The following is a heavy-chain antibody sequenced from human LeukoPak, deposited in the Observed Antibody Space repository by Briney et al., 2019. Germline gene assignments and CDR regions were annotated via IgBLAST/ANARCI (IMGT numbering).Heavy chain of an antibody. J-gene: IGHJ6*02. CDR1: GGSFSGYY. CDR3: ARGSGYYFGGYYGMDV. D-gene: IGHD3-22*01. CDR2: INHSGST. Sequence: PSETLSLTCAVYGGSFSGYYWSWIRQPPGKGLEWIGEINHSGSTNYNPSLKSRVTISVDTSKNQFSLKLSSVTAADTAVYYCARGSGYYFGGYYGMDVWGQGTTVTVSS. V-gene: IGHV4-34*01.